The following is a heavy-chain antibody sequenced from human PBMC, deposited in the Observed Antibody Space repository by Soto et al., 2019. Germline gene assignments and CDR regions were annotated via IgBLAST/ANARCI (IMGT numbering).Heavy chain of an antibody. Sequence: QVQLVESGGGVVQPGRSLRLSCAASGFTFSSYAMHWVRQAPGKGLEWVAVISYDGSNKYYADSVKGRFTISRDNSKNTLYLQMNSLGAEDTAVYYCARGPLYDYVWGSYRNFDYWGQGTLVTVSS. J-gene: IGHJ4*02. V-gene: IGHV3-30-3*01. D-gene: IGHD3-16*02. CDR2: ISYDGSNK. CDR1: GFTFSSYA. CDR3: ARGPLYDYVWGSYRNFDY.